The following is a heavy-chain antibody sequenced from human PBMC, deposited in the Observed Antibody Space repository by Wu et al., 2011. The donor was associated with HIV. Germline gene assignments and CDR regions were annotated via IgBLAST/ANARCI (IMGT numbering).Heavy chain of an antibody. Sequence: QVQLVQSGAEVKKPGASVKVSCKASGGTFSSYAISWVRQAPGQGLEWMGGLIPMFGTANYAQKFQGRVTIIADKSTSTVYMELSSLRSEDTAVYYCARVTSSGYFGADYWGPGNPGHRLL. V-gene: IGHV1-69*06. CDR1: GGTFSSYA. J-gene: IGHJ4*02. CDR3: ARVTSSGYFGADY. CDR2: LIPMFGTA. D-gene: IGHD3-22*01.